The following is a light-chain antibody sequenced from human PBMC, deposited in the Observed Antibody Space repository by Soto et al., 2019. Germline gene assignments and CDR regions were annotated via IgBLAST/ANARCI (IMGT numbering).Light chain of an antibody. CDR2: TNN. CDR1: KSNIGRYP. CDR3: AAGDDILKVYV. Sequence: SVLTKPPSASGTPVRRVTISWSGSKSNIGRYPENWYQQLRGTPPKLLINTNNQRPAPPPVSYRYSASNSGTPASLRISGLQSEDEADYNWAAGDDILKVYVFGTGPKV. J-gene: IGLJ1*01. V-gene: IGLV1-44*01.